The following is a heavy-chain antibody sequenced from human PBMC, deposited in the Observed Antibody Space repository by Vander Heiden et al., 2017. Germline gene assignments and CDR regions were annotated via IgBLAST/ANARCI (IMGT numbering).Heavy chain of an antibody. CDR1: GFTFSSYA. CDR2: ISYDGSNK. Sequence: QVQLVESGGGVVQPGRSLRLSCAASGFTFSSYAMHWVRQDPGKGLEWVAVISYDGSNKYYADSVKGRFTISRDNSKNTLYLQMNSLRAEDTAVYYCARDLRSIAARKYFDYWGQGTLVTVSS. CDR3: ARDLRSIAARKYFDY. D-gene: IGHD6-6*01. V-gene: IGHV3-30-3*01. J-gene: IGHJ4*02.